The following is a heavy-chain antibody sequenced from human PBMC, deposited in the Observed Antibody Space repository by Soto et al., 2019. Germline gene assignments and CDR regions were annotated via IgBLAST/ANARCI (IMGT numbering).Heavy chain of an antibody. CDR3: AKDTDYGDYVGYFDY. Sequence: PGGCLRLSCAASGFTFSSYGMHWVRQAPGKGLEWVAVISYDGSNKYYADSVKGRFTISRDNSKNTLYLQMNSLRAEDTAVYYCAKDTDYGDYVGYFDYWGQGTLVTVSS. V-gene: IGHV3-30*18. CDR2: ISYDGSNK. D-gene: IGHD4-17*01. CDR1: GFTFSSYG. J-gene: IGHJ4*02.